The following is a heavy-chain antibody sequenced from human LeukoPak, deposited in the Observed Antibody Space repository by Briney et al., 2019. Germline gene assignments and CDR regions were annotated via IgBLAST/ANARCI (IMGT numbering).Heavy chain of an antibody. CDR2: TYYRSKWYN. J-gene: IGHJ6*02. CDR3: ARVVGANTYYYYYYGMDV. V-gene: IGHV6-1*01. CDR1: GDSVSSNSAA. Sequence: SQTLSLTCAISGDSVSSNSAAWNWIRQSPSRGLEWLGRTYYRSKWYNDYAVSVKSRITINPDTSKNQFSLQLNSVTPEDTAVYYCARVVGANTYYYYYYGMDVWGQGTTVTVSS. D-gene: IGHD1-26*01.